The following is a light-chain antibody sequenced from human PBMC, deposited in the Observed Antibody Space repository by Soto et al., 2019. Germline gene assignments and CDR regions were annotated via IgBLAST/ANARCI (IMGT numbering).Light chain of an antibody. V-gene: IGLV2-23*01. CDR2: EGS. J-gene: IGLJ1*01. CDR1: SSDVGSYNL. Sequence: QSALTQPAYVSGSPGQSITISCTGTSSDVGSYNLVSWYQQHPGKAPKLMIYEGSKRPSGVSNRFSGSKAVNTASLTISGLQAEDEADYYCCSYAGSSTYVFGTGTKLTVL. CDR3: CSYAGSSTYV.